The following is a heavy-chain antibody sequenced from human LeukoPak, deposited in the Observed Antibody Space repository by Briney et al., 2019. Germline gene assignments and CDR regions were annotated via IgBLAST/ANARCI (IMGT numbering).Heavy chain of an antibody. Sequence: PGGSLRLSCAASGFTFSSYWTSWVRQAPGKGLEWVANIKQDGSEKYYVDSVKGRFTISRDNAKNSLYLQMNSLRAEDTAVYYCARYEVGSSWAQAFDMWGQGTMVTVSS. CDR1: GFTFSSYW. J-gene: IGHJ3*02. CDR2: IKQDGSEK. CDR3: ARYEVGSSWAQAFDM. D-gene: IGHD6-13*01. V-gene: IGHV3-7*01.